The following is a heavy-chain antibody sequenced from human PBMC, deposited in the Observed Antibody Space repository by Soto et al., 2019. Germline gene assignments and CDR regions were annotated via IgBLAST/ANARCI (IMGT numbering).Heavy chain of an antibody. V-gene: IGHV6-1*01. CDR2: TYDTSKWYN. D-gene: IGHD2-2*01. Sequence: SRTLSLSCAISGDSVSSTNAAWNWIRQSPSRGLEWLGRTYDTSKWYNVYAVSVKSRITINPDTYKKHFSLHLNSVTTEDTAVYYCARDQPHCSSTSCPSYWGQGTLVTVSS. CDR3: ARDQPHCSSTSCPSY. CDR1: GDSVSSTNAA. J-gene: IGHJ4*02.